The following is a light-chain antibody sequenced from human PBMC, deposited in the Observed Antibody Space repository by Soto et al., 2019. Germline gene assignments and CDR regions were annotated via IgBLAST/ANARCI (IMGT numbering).Light chain of an antibody. V-gene: IGLV2-23*01. CDR3: CSYACSSTVI. CDR1: SGDIGTYNL. J-gene: IGLJ2*01. CDR2: EGN. Sequence: QSALTQPASVSGSPGQSITISCTGTSGDIGTYNLVSWYQQHPGRAPKLIIFEGNKRPSGVSNRFSGSKSGNTASLTISGLQAEDEADYHCCSYACSSTVICCGGTKLTVL.